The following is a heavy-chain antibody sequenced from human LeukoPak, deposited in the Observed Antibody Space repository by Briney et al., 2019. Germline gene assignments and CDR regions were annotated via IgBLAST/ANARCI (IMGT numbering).Heavy chain of an antibody. V-gene: IGHV3-53*01. CDR1: GFTVSSNY. Sequence: GGSLRLSCAASGFTVSSNYMSWVRQAPGKGLEWVSVIYGGGFTYYADSVKGRFTISRDNSKNTLYLQMNTLRAEDTAVYYCASSIAVAGTLDYWGQGTLVTVSS. J-gene: IGHJ4*02. CDR2: IYGGGFT. CDR3: ASSIAVAGTLDY. D-gene: IGHD6-19*01.